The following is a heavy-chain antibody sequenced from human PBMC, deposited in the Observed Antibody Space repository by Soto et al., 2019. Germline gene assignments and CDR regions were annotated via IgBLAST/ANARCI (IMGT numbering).Heavy chain of an antibody. J-gene: IGHJ6*02. CDR1: GFTFSNYV. D-gene: IGHD2-15*01. CDR2: ISYDGNNK. CDR3: AIAGCGGGICYPLVALRYVMDV. V-gene: IGHV3-30-3*01. Sequence: QVQLVESGGGVVQPGRSLRLSCAASGFTFSNYVMYWVRQAPGKGLEWVAVISYDGNNKYYADSVKGRFTISRDNSKKTLCLQLNRPRGEVTALYYFAIAGCGGGICYPLVALRYVMDVWGQGTTVTVSS.